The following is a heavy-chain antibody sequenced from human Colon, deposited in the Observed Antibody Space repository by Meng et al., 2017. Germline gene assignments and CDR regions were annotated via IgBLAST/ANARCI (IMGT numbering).Heavy chain of an antibody. D-gene: IGHD4-17*01. V-gene: IGHV4-38-2*02. CDR2: IYHTGTT. Sequence: GSLRLSCTVSRYFIRSGNYWGWIRQPPGKGLEWVGTIYHTGTTYYNPSLESRLTISMDTSKNQFSLNLTSVTAADTAVYYCARSYLTTVPYRFDHWGQGALVTVSS. J-gene: IGHJ5*02. CDR1: RYFIRSGNY. CDR3: ARSYLTTVPYRFDH.